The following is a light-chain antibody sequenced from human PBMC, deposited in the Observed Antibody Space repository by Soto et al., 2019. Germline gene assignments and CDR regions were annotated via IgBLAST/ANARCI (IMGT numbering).Light chain of an antibody. Sequence: DIQMTQSPSTLSASVGDRVTITCRASQSITTWLAWYQQKPGKAPKLLIYKATNLQSGVTSRFSGSGSGTEFSLTISSLQPEDFAMYYGQQYNDYQYTFGQETNLEIK. J-gene: IGKJ2*01. CDR2: KAT. CDR3: QQYNDYQYT. V-gene: IGKV1-5*03. CDR1: QSITTW.